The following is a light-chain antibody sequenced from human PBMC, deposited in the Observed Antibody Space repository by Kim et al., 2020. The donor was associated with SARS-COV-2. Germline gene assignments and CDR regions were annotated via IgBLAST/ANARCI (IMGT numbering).Light chain of an antibody. J-gene: IGLJ2*01. CDR3: GAWDRGLGIVL. CDR1: SSNMGNYY. CDR2: DNR. Sequence: GQRVTISCSGSSSNMGNYYVSWYQQVPGTAPRLLIYDNRERPSGIPDRFSGSKSGTTATLGISGLQTGDEADYYCGAWDRGLGIVLFGGGTQLTVL. V-gene: IGLV1-51*01.